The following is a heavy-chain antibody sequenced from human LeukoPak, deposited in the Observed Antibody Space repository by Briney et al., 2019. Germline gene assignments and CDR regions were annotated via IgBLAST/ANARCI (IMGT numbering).Heavy chain of an antibody. J-gene: IGHJ4*02. V-gene: IGHV3-7*01. D-gene: IGHD6-19*01. CDR1: GFTFSNYW. Sequence: PGGSLRLSCAASGFTFSNYWMNWVRQASGKGLEWFASIHPGGSEKYYVDSVEGRFTVSRDNAKNSLYLQINSLRAEDTAVYYCARGRRSGRYGIFDYWGQGALVTVSS. CDR3: ARGRRSGRYGIFDY. CDR2: IHPGGSEK.